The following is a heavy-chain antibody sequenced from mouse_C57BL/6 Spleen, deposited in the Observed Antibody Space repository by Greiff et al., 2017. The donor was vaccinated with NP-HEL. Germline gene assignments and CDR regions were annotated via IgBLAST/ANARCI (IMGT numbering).Heavy chain of an antibody. CDR1: GYTFTDYN. Sequence: EVKLMESGPELVKPGASVKIPCKASGYTFTDYNMDWVKQSHGKSLEWIGDINPNNGGTIYNQKFKGKATLTVDKSSSTAYMELRSLTSEDTAVYYCARSRDSPFAYWGQGTLVTVSA. CDR3: ARSRDSPFAY. V-gene: IGHV1-18*01. CDR2: INPNNGGT. J-gene: IGHJ3*01.